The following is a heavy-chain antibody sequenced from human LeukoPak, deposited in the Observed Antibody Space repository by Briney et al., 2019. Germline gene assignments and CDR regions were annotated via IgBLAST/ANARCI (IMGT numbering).Heavy chain of an antibody. CDR3: AKAYYYDSSGFQAPCCYGMDV. D-gene: IGHD3-22*01. CDR2: ISWNSGSI. J-gene: IGHJ6*02. V-gene: IGHV3-9*01. Sequence: GRSLRLSCAASGFTFDDYAMHWVRQAPGKGLEWVSGISWNSGSIGYADSMKGRFTISRDNAKNSLYLQMNSLRAEDTALYYCAKAYYYDSSGFQAPCCYGMDVWGQGTTVTVSS. CDR1: GFTFDDYA.